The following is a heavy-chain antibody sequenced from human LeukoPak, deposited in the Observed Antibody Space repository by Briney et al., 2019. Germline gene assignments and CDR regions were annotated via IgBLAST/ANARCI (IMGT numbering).Heavy chain of an antibody. Sequence: GGSLRLSCAASGFTFSSYSMNWVRQAPGKGLEWVSSISSSSSYIYYADSVKGRFTISRDNAKNSLYLQMNSLRDEDTAVYYCAREVLRYFDWLLHPFDYWGQGTLVTVSS. CDR3: AREVLRYFDWLLHPFDY. CDR2: ISSSSSYI. D-gene: IGHD3-9*01. J-gene: IGHJ4*02. V-gene: IGHV3-21*01. CDR1: GFTFSSYS.